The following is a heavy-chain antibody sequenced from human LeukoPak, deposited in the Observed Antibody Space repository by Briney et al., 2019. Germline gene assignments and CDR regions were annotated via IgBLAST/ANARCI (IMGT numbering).Heavy chain of an antibody. J-gene: IGHJ3*02. CDR2: INPNSGGT. CDR3: ARWGIGDLRNTFDI. Sequence: ASVXXXCXAXGXTFTGXXXXWVXXXPXXXXEXXXWINPNSGGTNYAQKFQGRVTMTRDTSISTAYMEMSRLRSDDTAVYYCARWGIGDLRNTFDIWGHGTMVTVPS. D-gene: IGHD3-10*01. V-gene: IGHV1-2*02. CDR1: GXTFTGXX.